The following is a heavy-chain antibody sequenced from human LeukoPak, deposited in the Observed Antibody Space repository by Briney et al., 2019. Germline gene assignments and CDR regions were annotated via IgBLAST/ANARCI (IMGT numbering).Heavy chain of an antibody. CDR2: INPNSGGT. V-gene: IGHV1-2*02. CDR3: ARTDGIVMVTASVAVFDP. CDR1: GYTFTGYY. J-gene: IGHJ5*02. D-gene: IGHD2-21*02. Sequence: ASVKVSCKASGYTFTGYYMHWVRQAPGQGLEWMGWINPNSGGTNYAQKFQGRVTMTRDTSISTAYMELSRLRSDDTAVYYCARTDGIVMVTASVAVFDPWGQGTLVTVSS.